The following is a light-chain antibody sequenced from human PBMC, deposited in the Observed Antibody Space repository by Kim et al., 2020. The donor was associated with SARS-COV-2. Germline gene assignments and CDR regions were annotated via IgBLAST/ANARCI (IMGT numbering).Light chain of an antibody. J-gene: IGKJ5*01. CDR2: GAS. V-gene: IGKV3-15*01. CDR1: QSVSSN. CDR3: QQYNDWPPIT. Sequence: SPGERATLSCRASQSVSSNLAWYQQKPGQAPRLLIYGASTRATGIPARFSGSGSGTDFTLTISGLQSEDFAVYYCQQYNDWPPITFGQGTRLEIK.